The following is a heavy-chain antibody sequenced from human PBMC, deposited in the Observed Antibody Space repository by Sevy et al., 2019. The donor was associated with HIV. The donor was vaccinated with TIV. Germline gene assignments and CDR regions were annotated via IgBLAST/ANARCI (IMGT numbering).Heavy chain of an antibody. V-gene: IGHV5-51*01. CDR1: GYRFISYW. J-gene: IGHJ6*02. D-gene: IGHD3-10*01. Sequence: GESLKISCQTSGYRFISYWIGWVRQTPGKGLEWMGIIYPDDSETRYSPSFEGQVTISADKSISTVFLQWRSLKASDTAIYYCARPIGDGSGSWAFGMDVWGQGTMVTVSS. CDR2: IYPDDSET. CDR3: ARPIGDGSGSWAFGMDV.